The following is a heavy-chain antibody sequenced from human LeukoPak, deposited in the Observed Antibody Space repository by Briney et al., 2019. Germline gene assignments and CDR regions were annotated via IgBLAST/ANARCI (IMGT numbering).Heavy chain of an antibody. D-gene: IGHD5-12*01. Sequence: AGGSLRLSCVASGLTFSLYWMHWVRQAPGKGLVWVSRIKSDGSGAAYADSVKGRFTISRDNAKSTLYLHMNSLRAEDTAVYYCVRDSGFGTYFDYWGQGTLVTVSS. CDR2: IKSDGSGA. V-gene: IGHV3-74*01. CDR1: GLTFSLYW. CDR3: VRDSGFGTYFDY. J-gene: IGHJ4*02.